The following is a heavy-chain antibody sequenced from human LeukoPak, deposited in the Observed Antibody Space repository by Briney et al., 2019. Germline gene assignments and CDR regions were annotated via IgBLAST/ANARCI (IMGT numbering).Heavy chain of an antibody. V-gene: IGHV3-23*01. CDR3: AKSPYGRVYYFDY. CDR2: ISGSGGST. D-gene: IGHD1-26*01. Sequence: GGSLRLSCAASGFTFSSYAMSWVRQAPGKELEWVSAISGSGGSTYYADSVKGRFTISRDNSKNTLYLQMNSLRAEDTAVYYCAKSPYGRVYYFDYWGQGTLVTVSS. J-gene: IGHJ4*02. CDR1: GFTFSSYA.